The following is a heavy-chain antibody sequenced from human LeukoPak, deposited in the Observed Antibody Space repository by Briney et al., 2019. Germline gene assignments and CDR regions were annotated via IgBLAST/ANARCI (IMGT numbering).Heavy chain of an antibody. CDR1: GASISSYG. CDR3: ARSSPPAGYYSSSSGYDEYFQH. J-gene: IGHJ1*01. CDR2: IYYSGST. D-gene: IGHD6-6*01. V-gene: IGHV4-59*01. Sequence: PSQSPSPAFSVAGASISSYGWSCIRPPPGKRLEWIGYIYYSGSTNYNPSLKRPVTISVDTSKVPFSLKLSSVTAADTAVYYCARSSPPAGYYSSSSGYDEYFQHWGKGTLVTVSS.